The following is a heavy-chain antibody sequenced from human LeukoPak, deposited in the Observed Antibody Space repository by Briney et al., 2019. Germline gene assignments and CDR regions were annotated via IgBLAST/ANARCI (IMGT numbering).Heavy chain of an antibody. CDR3: ARSGSWSYFDY. D-gene: IGHD1-26*01. CDR1: GGSFSGYY. J-gene: IGHJ4*02. CDR2: INHSGST. V-gene: IGHV4-34*01. Sequence: SETLSLTCAVYGGSFSGYYWSWIRQPPGKGLEWIGEINHSGSTNYNPSLKSRVTISVDTSKNQFSLKLSSVTAADTAVYYCARSGSWSYFDYWGQGTLVTVSS.